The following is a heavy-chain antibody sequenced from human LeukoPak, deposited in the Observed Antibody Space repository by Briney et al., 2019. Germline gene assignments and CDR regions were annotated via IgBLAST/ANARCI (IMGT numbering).Heavy chain of an antibody. CDR1: GFTFGDYA. J-gene: IGHJ4*02. Sequence: PGRSLRLSCTASGFTFGDYAMSWVRQAPGKGLEGVGFIRSKAYGGTTEYAASVKGRFTISRDDSKGIAYLQMKSLNIEDTAVYYCTREGDTAMVRRYFDYWGQGTLVTVSS. CDR3: TREGDTAMVRRYFDY. D-gene: IGHD5-18*01. V-gene: IGHV3-49*04. CDR2: IRSKAYGGTT.